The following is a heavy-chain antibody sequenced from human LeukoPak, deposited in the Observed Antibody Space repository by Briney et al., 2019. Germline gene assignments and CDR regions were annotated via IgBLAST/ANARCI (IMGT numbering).Heavy chain of an antibody. Sequence: GSLRLSCAASGYTFSSYAMSWVRQPPGKGLEWIGEIYHSGSTNYNPSPKSRVTISVDKSKNQFSLKLSSVTAADTAVYYCARGDCGGDCYLDYWGQETLVTVSS. CDR3: ARGDCGGDCYLDY. V-gene: IGHV4-4*02. CDR1: GYTFSSYAM. D-gene: IGHD2-21*02. CDR2: IYHSGST. J-gene: IGHJ4*02.